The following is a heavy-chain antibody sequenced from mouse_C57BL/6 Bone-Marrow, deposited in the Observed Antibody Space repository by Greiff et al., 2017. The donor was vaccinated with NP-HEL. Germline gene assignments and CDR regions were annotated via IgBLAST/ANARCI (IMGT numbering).Heavy chain of an antibody. CDR1: GYTFTDYN. V-gene: IGHV1-22*01. J-gene: IGHJ2*01. Sequence: VQLKESGPELVKPGASVKMSCKASGYTFTDYNMHWVKQSHGKSLEWIGYINPNNGGTSYNQKFKGKATLTVNKSSSTAYMELRSLTSEDSAVYYCASIDSSGYFDYWGQGTTLTVSS. CDR3: ASIDSSGYFDY. CDR2: INPNNGGT. D-gene: IGHD3-2*02.